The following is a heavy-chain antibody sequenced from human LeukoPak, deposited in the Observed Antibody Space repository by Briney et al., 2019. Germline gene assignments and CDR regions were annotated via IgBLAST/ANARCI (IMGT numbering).Heavy chain of an antibody. J-gene: IGHJ6*02. Sequence: PSETLSLTCTVSGGSISSSSYYWGWIRQPPGKGLEWIGSIYYSGSTYYNPSLKSRVTMSVDTSKNQFSLKLSSVTAADTAVYYCARGGIVVVPVDYYYYYGMDVWGQGTTVTVSS. CDR2: IYYSGST. D-gene: IGHD2-2*01. V-gene: IGHV4-39*07. CDR3: ARGGIVVVPVDYYYYYGMDV. CDR1: GGSISSSSYY.